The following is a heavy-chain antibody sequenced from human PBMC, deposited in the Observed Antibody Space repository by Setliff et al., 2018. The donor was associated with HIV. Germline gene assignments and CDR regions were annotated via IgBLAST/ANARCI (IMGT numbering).Heavy chain of an antibody. CDR2: IWYDGNKK. V-gene: IGHV3-30*02. J-gene: IGHJ4*02. CDR3: AKEFEDLSGAY. CDR1: GFTFSSYG. D-gene: IGHD3-10*01. Sequence: GGSLRLSCAASGFTFSSYGMHWVRQAPGKGLEWVAIIWYDGNKKYYADSVKGRFTISRDNSKNTLYLQMNSLRAEDTATYYCAKEFEDLSGAYWGQGTLVTVSS.